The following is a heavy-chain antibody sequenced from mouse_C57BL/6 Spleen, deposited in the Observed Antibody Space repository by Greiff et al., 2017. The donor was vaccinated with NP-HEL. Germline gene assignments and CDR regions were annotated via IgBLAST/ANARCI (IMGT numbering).Heavy chain of an antibody. CDR2: IYPGDGDT. Sequence: QVQLQQSGPELVKPGASVKISCKASGYAFSSSWMNWVKQRPGKGLEWIGRIYPGDGDTNYNGKFKGKATLTADKSSSTAYMQLSSLTSEDSAVYFCARDTVDGWYFEGWGTGTTVTVSS. V-gene: IGHV1-82*01. CDR3: ARDTVDGWYFEG. CDR1: GYAFSSSW. D-gene: IGHD1-1*01. J-gene: IGHJ1*03.